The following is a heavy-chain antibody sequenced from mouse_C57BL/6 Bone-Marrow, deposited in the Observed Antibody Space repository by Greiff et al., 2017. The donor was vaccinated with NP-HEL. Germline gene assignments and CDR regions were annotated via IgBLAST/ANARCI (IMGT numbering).Heavy chain of an antibody. J-gene: IGHJ4*01. CDR2: INPYNGDT. CDR1: GYSFTGYF. V-gene: IGHV1-20*01. D-gene: IGHD2-12*01. CDR3: ASCYEGDYAMDY. Sequence: VQLQQSGPELVKPGDSVKISCKASGYSFTGYFMNWVMQSHGKSLEWIGRINPYNGDTFYNQKFKGKATLTVDKSSGTAHMELRSLPSEDSAVYYCASCYEGDYAMDYWGQGTSVTVSS.